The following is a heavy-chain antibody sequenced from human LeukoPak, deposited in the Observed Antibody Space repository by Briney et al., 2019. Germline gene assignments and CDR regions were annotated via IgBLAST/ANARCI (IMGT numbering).Heavy chain of an antibody. D-gene: IGHD3-22*01. Sequence: VASVKVSCKASGYTFTNYTINWVRLAPGRGLEWMGWIDTNTGNPTYARGFTGRFVFSLDTSVTTTFLQISSLKAEDTAVYFCTRGRDTTGYFVYWGQGTLVTVSS. CDR3: TRGRDTTGYFVY. V-gene: IGHV7-4-1*02. CDR2: IDTNTGNP. CDR1: GYTFTNYT. J-gene: IGHJ4*02.